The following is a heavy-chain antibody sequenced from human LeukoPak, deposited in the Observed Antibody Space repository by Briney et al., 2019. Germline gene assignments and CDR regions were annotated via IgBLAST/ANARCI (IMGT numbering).Heavy chain of an antibody. V-gene: IGHV3-9*01. D-gene: IGHD3-10*01. Sequence: GGSLRLSCAASGFTFDNYSMHWVRQVPGKGLEWVSAISRDISSRDYAEYEKGRFTITRDNAKNSMYLKMNSLRAEDTALYYCVKGSGIYWNYFYLDVWGKGTTVTVSS. CDR2: ISRDISSR. CDR1: GFTFDNYS. J-gene: IGHJ6*03. CDR3: VKGSGIYWNYFYLDV.